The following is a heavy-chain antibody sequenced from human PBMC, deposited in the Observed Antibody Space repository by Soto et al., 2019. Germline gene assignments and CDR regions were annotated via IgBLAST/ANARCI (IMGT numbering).Heavy chain of an antibody. Sequence: GGSLRLSCAASGFTFSSYDMSWVRQAPGKGLEWVSAISGSGDSTYYADSVKGRFTISRDTSKKTLNLQMNSLRAEDTAVYYCAKGFDGSFYYFGMDVWGQGTTVTVSS. V-gene: IGHV3-23*01. J-gene: IGHJ6*02. CDR2: ISGSGDST. CDR1: GFTFSSYD. CDR3: AKGFDGSFYYFGMDV. D-gene: IGHD1-26*01.